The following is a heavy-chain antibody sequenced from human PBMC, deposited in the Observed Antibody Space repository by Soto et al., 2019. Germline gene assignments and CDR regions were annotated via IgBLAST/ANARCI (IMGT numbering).Heavy chain of an antibody. Sequence: SGPTLVNPTQTLTLTCTFSGFSLSTSGVGVGWIRQPPGKARERLALIYWNDDKKYSPSLKSRLGITKDTFRNQVVLTMTNVDPLDTATYYCARRRGYNWNNPAFDYWGQGALVTVSS. V-gene: IGHV2-5*01. CDR3: ARRRGYNWNNPAFDY. J-gene: IGHJ4*02. CDR1: GFSLSTSGVG. CDR2: IYWNDDK. D-gene: IGHD1-20*01.